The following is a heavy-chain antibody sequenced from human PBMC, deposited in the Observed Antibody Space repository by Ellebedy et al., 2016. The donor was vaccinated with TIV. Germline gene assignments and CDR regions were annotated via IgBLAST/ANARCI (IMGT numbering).Heavy chain of an antibody. J-gene: IGHJ5*02. D-gene: IGHD5-18*01. CDR2: IIPILGIA. Sequence: SVKVSCXASGGTFSSYAISWVRQAPGQGLEWMGRIIPILGIANYAQKFQGRVTITADKSTSTAYMELSSLRSEDTAVYYCASVDTAMADNWFDPWGQGTLVTVSS. CDR3: ASVDTAMADNWFDP. CDR1: GGTFSSYA. V-gene: IGHV1-69*04.